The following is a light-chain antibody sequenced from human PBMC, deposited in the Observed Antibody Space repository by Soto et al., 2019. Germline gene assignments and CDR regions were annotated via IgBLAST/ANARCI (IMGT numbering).Light chain of an antibody. V-gene: IGKV3-20*01. J-gene: IGKJ2*01. CDR2: GAS. Sequence: EIVLIQSPATLSLSPGERATLSCRASQSVGSYLAWYQQRLGQAPRLLIYGASSGATGIPDRFSGSGSGTDFTLTISRLEPEDFAIYYCQQYGGVPYTFGQGTKLEIK. CDR1: QSVGSY. CDR3: QQYGGVPYT.